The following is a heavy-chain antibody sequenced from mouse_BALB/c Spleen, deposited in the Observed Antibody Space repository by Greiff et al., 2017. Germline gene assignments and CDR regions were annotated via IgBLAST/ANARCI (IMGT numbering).Heavy chain of an antibody. V-gene: IGHV3-2*02. D-gene: IGHD1-2*01. Sequence: EVKLQESGRGLVKPSQSLSLTCTVTGYSISSDYAWYWLRQFPGNKLEWMGYISYSGTTSYNPSLKSRISITRDTSKNQFFLQLNSVTTEDTATYYCAREGITTDTGGYYFDYWGQGTTLTVSS. CDR3: AREGITTDTGGYYFDY. CDR1: GYSISSDYA. J-gene: IGHJ2*01. CDR2: ISYSGTT.